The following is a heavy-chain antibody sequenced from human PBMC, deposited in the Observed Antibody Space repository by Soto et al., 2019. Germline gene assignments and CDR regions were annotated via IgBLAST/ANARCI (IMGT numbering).Heavy chain of an antibody. CDR2: IYPGDSDT. CDR3: ARATAMVTGSPLIFDY. V-gene: IGHV5-51*01. CDR1: GYSFTSYW. Sequence: PGESLKISCKGSGYSFTSYWIGWVRQMPGKGLEWMGIIYPGDSDTRYSPSFQGQVTISADKSISTAYLQWSSLKASDTAMYYCARATAMVTGSPLIFDYWGQGTLVTVSS. J-gene: IGHJ4*02. D-gene: IGHD5-18*01.